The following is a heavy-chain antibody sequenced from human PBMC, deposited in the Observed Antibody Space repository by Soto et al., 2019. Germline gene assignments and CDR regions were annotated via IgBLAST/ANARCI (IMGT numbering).Heavy chain of an antibody. Sequence: SDTLSLTCTVSCGSISSYCWCFIRQPPGKGLEWIGYIYYSGSTNYNPSLKSRVTISVDTSKNQFSLKLSSVTAADTAGYYCARGALTTYFDYWGQGTLVTVSS. CDR2: IYYSGST. CDR3: ARGALTTYFDY. V-gene: IGHV4-59*01. CDR1: CGSISSYC. J-gene: IGHJ4*02.